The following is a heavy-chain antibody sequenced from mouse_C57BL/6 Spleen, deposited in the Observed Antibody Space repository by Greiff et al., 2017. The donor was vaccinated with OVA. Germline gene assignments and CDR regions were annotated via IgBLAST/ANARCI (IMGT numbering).Heavy chain of an antibody. J-gene: IGHJ2*01. V-gene: IGHV5-2*01. D-gene: IGHD2-4*01. CDR3: ARPYDYDRDY. Sequence: EVQRVESGGGLVQPGESLKLSCESNEYEFPSHDMSWVRKTPEKRLELVAAINRDGGSTYYPDTMERRFIISREKTKKTRYLQMSSLRSEDTALYYCARPYDYDRDYWGKGTTLTVSS. CDR2: INRDGGST. CDR1: EYEFPSHD.